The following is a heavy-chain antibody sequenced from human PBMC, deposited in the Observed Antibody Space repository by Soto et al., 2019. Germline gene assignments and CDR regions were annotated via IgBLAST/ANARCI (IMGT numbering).Heavy chain of an antibody. V-gene: IGHV3-33*01. Sequence: QVQLEESAGGVVQPGGSLRLSCAASAFTFSRHGMHWVRQAPGKGLQWVGVIRPDGSNQLYAEAVKGRFTISRDNSKNTLYLQMSSLRAEDTAVYYCARERTFGENNHHYIDVWGTGITVTVSS. CDR2: IRPDGSNQ. D-gene: IGHD3-10*01. CDR1: AFTFSRHG. J-gene: IGHJ6*03. CDR3: ARERTFGENNHHYIDV.